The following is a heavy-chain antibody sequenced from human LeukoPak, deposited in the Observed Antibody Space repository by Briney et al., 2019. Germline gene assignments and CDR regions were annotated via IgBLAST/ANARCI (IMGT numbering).Heavy chain of an antibody. Sequence: KPSETLSLTCTVSGGSISSGSYYWGWIRQPPGKGLYWIGGIFYSGSTYYNPSLKSRVTISVDTSKNQFSLRLNSVTAADTAVYYCASRYTIFGVATFDYWGQGTLVTVSS. D-gene: IGHD3-3*01. CDR1: GGSISSGSYY. CDR3: ASRYTIFGVATFDY. V-gene: IGHV4-39*01. CDR2: IFYSGST. J-gene: IGHJ4*02.